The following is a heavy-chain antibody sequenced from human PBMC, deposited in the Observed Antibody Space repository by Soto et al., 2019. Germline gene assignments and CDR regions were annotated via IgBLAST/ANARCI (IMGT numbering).Heavy chain of an antibody. CDR2: IYPGDSDT. CDR3: ARYRFVLESYFDY. D-gene: IGHD3-16*02. CDR1: GYSFTSYW. Sequence: GESLKISCKGSGYSFTSYWIGWVRQMPGKGLEWMGIIYPGDSDTRYSPSFQGQVNISADKSLSTAYLPWSSLKASDTAMYYCARYRFVLESYFDYWGQGTLVTVSS. J-gene: IGHJ4*02. V-gene: IGHV5-51*01.